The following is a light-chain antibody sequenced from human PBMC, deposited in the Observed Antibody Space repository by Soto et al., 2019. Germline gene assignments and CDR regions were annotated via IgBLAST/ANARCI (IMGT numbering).Light chain of an antibody. CDR2: KAS. Sequence: DIQMTQSPSTLSASVGDRVTITCRASQSISSWLAWYQQEPGKAPKLLIYKASSLESGVPSRFSGSGSGTEFTLTISSRQPDDFATYYSQQYNNVGGTFGQGTKVEIK. CDR1: QSISSW. J-gene: IGKJ1*01. CDR3: QQYNNVGGT. V-gene: IGKV1-5*03.